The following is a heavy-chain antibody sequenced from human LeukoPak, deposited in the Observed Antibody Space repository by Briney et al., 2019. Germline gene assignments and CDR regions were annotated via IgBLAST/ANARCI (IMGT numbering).Heavy chain of an antibody. J-gene: IGHJ4*02. Sequence: PSETLSLTCTVSGGSISSYYRSWIRQPPGKGLEWIGYIYYSGSTNYNPSLKSRVTISVDTSKNQFSLKLSSVTAADTAVYYCARGPNYYDSPYDYWGQGTLVTVSS. CDR2: IYYSGST. CDR1: GGSISSYY. D-gene: IGHD3-22*01. V-gene: IGHV4-59*01. CDR3: ARGPNYYDSPYDY.